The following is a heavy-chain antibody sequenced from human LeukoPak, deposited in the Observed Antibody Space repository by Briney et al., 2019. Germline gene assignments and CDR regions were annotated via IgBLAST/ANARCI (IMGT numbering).Heavy chain of an antibody. J-gene: IGHJ4*02. Sequence: ASVKASCKASGYTFSNYGISWVRQAPGQGLEWMGWISGYNGKTNYAQKFQGRVTMTTDTPTTTAYMELRSLRSDDTAVYYCARDISVKNDYYDSSGYYFDYWGQGTLVTVSS. CDR3: ARDISVKNDYYDSSGYYFDY. D-gene: IGHD3-22*01. CDR2: ISGYNGKT. CDR1: GYTFSNYG. V-gene: IGHV1-18*01.